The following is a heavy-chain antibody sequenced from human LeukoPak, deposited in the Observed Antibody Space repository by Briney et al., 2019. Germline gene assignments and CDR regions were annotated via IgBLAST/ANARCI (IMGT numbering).Heavy chain of an antibody. J-gene: IGHJ6*02. CDR2: IYYSRST. CDR3: ARERRKYGMDV. Sequence: SETLSLTCTVSGGSVSSGSYYWSWIRQLPGKGLEWIGYIYYSRSTNYNPSLKSRVTISVDTSKNQFSLKLSSVTAADTAVYYCARERRKYGMDVWGQGTTVTVSS. V-gene: IGHV4-61*01. CDR1: GGSVSSGSYY.